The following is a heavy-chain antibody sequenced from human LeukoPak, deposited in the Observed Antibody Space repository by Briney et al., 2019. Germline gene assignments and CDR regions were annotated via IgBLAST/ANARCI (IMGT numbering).Heavy chain of an antibody. D-gene: IGHD2-2*01. CDR3: AKDLGGSATTV. Sequence: GGSLRLSCAASGFTFEDHVMHWVRQAPGKGLEWVSSISWSGDRMGYADAVKGRFTISRDNAKNSLFLQMNSLRVEDTALYYCAKDLGGSATTVWGQGTLVTVFS. J-gene: IGHJ4*02. CDR1: GFTFEDHV. V-gene: IGHV3-9*01. CDR2: ISWSGDRM.